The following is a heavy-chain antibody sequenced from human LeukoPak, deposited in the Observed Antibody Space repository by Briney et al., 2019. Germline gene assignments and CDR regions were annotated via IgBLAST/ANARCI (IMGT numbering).Heavy chain of an antibody. D-gene: IGHD3-16*02. CDR2: ISGSGGST. J-gene: IGHJ5*02. V-gene: IGHV3-23*01. CDR1: GFTFSSYA. Sequence: GGSLGLSCAASGFTFSSYAMSWVRQAPGKGLEWVSAISGSGGSTYYADSVKGRFTISRDNSKNTLYLQMNSLRAEDTAVYYCAKGWGITFGGVIVKENWFDPWGQGTLVTVSS. CDR3: AKGWGITFGGVIVKENWFDP.